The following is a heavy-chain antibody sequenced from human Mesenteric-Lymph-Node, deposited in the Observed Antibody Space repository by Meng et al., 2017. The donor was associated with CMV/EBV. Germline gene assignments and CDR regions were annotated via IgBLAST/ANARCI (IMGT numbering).Heavy chain of an antibody. CDR1: GYTFTDYY. V-gene: IGHV1-69*01. CDR3: TRPFGSGSYYTPLSL. J-gene: IGHJ4*02. D-gene: IGHD3-10*01. Sequence: SGYTFTDYYMDWVRQAPGQGLEWMGGVIPIFGTVNYAQKFQGRVTITADESTSTAHMELSSLRSEDTAMYYCTRPFGSGSYYTPLSLWGQGTLVTVSS. CDR2: VIPIFGTV.